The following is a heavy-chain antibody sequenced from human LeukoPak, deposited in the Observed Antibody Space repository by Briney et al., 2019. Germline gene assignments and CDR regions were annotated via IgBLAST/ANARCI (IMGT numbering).Heavy chain of an antibody. CDR3: ARARLGGIVVVPAGSEGRYWFGP. Sequence: SETLSLTCTVSGGSISSYHWSWIRPPPGKCLEWIGYIHYSGNTNYNPSLRSRVTISVDTSKNQFSLRLGSVTAADTAVYYCARARLGGIVVVPAGSEGRYWFGPWGQGTLVTVSS. CDR2: IHYSGNT. D-gene: IGHD2-2*01. CDR1: GGSISSYH. J-gene: IGHJ5*02. V-gene: IGHV4-59*01.